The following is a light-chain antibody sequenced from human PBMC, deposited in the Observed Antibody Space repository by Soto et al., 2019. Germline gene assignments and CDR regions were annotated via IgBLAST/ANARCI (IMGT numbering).Light chain of an antibody. CDR2: AAS. Sequence: DIQMTQSPSSLSASVGDRVTITCRASQTISTHLNWYQQKPGKAPKLLIYAASTLQSGVPSRFSGCGSGTDVTLTINSLQPEDFATYYCQQSLTIPYTFGQGTKLEIK. CDR3: QQSLTIPYT. J-gene: IGKJ2*01. V-gene: IGKV1-39*01. CDR1: QTISTH.